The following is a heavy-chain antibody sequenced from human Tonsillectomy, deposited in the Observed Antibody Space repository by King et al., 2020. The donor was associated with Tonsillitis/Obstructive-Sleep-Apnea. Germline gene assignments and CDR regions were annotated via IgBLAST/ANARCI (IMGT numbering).Heavy chain of an antibody. V-gene: IGHV4-59*01. Sequence: QLQESGPGLVKPSETLSLTCTVSGGPISSYYWSWIRQPPGKGLECIGYIYYSGGTNYNPSLKSRVTISVDTSKNQFSLKLSSVTAADTAVYYCAREGAVMNAFDIWGQGTMVTVSS. J-gene: IGHJ3*02. CDR2: IYYSGGT. CDR1: GGPISSYY. CDR3: AREGAVMNAFDI. D-gene: IGHD2-8*01.